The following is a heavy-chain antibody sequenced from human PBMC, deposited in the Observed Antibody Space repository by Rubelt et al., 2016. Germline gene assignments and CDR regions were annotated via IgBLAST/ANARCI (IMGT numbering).Heavy chain of an antibody. D-gene: IGHD1-7*01. CDR2: IWYDGGNK. J-gene: IGHJ4*02. CDR3: ATKAAGTLDN. Sequence: GRSLRLSCAASGFTFSNYGMHWVRQAPGKGLEWVAIIWYDGGNKYYADSVKGRFTISRDNSKNTLFLQMNSLRAEDTAVYYCATKAAGTLDNWGQGTLVTVSS. V-gene: IGHV3-33*01. CDR1: GFTFSNYG.